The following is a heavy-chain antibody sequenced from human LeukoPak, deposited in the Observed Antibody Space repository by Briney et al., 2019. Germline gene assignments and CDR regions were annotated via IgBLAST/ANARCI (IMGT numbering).Heavy chain of an antibody. CDR3: ARGPRPRQRYCSGGSCYSDRWGFDY. CDR1: GESFSGYY. CDR2: INHSGIT. V-gene: IGHV4-34*01. D-gene: IGHD2-15*01. J-gene: IGHJ4*02. Sequence: SDTLTLTCAVYGESFSGYYWSWIRQSPGKGLEWIGEINHSGITNYNPSLTSRVTILVDTSKNQFSLKLSSVTAADTAVYYCARGPRPRQRYCSGGSCYSDRWGFDYWGQGTPVTVSS.